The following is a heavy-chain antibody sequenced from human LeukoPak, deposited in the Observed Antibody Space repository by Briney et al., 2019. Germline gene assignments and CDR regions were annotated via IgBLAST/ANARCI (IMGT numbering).Heavy chain of an antibody. CDR3: ATTWAETYYYDSSGYYFDY. V-gene: IGHV1-18*01. CDR1: GYTFTTYG. D-gene: IGHD3-22*01. J-gene: IGHJ4*02. Sequence: GASVKVSCKASGYTFTTYGISWVRQAPGQGLEWMGWISAYNGNKNYAQKFQGRDTMTTDTSTSTAYMELRSLRSDDTAVYYCATTWAETYYYDSSGYYFDYWGQGTLVTVSP. CDR2: ISAYNGNK.